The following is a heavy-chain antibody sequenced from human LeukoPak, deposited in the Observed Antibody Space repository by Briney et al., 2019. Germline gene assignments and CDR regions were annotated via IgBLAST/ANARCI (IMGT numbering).Heavy chain of an antibody. CDR2: IYYSGST. V-gene: IGHV4-39*01. CDR1: GGSISSSSYY. CDR3: ARHFGYCSGGSCYSGYYYYMDV. D-gene: IGHD2-15*01. Sequence: SETLSLTCTVSGGSISSSSYYWGWIRQPPGKGLEWIGSIYYSGSTYYNPSLKSRVTISVDTSKNQFSLKLSSVTAADTAVYYCARHFGYCSGGSCYSGYYYYMDVWGKGTTVTISS. J-gene: IGHJ6*03.